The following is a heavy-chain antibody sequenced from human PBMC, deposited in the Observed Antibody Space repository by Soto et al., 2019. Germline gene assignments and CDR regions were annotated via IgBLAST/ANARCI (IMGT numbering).Heavy chain of an antibody. V-gene: IGHV1-2*02. CDR3: ARDGPSGSTIDP. CDR1: GYTFTGYY. D-gene: IGHD3-22*01. CDR2: INPNSGGT. Sequence: VQLVQAGAAVKKPGASVKVSCKASGYTFTGYYMHWVRQAPGQGLEWIGWINPNSGGTNYAQKFQGRVTMTRDTAISTAYMEMSRLRSDDTAVYYCARDGPSGSTIDPWGQGTLVTVSS. J-gene: IGHJ5*02.